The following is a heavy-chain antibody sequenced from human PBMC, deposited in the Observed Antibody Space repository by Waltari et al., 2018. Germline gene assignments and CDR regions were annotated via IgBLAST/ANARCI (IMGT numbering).Heavy chain of an antibody. V-gene: IGHV3-30*18. Sequence: QVQLVESGGGVVQPGRSLTLSCAVSGFTFSNSGMHWVRQAPGKGLEWVAVISHDGVDKYYADSVKGRLTIFRDNSKDTLYVQIKSPRSEDTGLYYCVKDGTTTAGYFDHWGQGTPVTVSS. CDR3: VKDGTTTAGYFDH. D-gene: IGHD1-1*01. CDR2: ISHDGVDK. CDR1: GFTFSNSG. J-gene: IGHJ4*02.